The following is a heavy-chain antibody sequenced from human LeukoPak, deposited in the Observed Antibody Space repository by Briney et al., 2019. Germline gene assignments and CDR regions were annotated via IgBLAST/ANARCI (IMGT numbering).Heavy chain of an antibody. V-gene: IGHV1-8*01. D-gene: IGHD6-19*01. CDR3: ARDSRSGSSGWYKTYYFDY. Sequence: ASVKVSCKASGYTFTSFDFNWVRQATGQGLEWMGWMKSNNGHTGYAQKFQGRVTMTRDTSISTAYMELSSLRSEDTAVYYCARDSRSGSSGWYKTYYFDYWGQGTLVTVSS. CDR1: GYTFTSFD. CDR2: MKSNNGHT. J-gene: IGHJ4*02.